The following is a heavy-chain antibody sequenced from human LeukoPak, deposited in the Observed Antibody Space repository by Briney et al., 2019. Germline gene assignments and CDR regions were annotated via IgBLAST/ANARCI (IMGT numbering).Heavy chain of an antibody. V-gene: IGHV3-48*01. J-gene: IGHJ5*02. CDR2: ISSSSTNI. CDR3: ARDGTMVRGPDP. Sequence: GGSLRLSCAASGFTFRSYSMNWVRQAPGKGLEWVSYISSSSTNIYYADSVKGRFTISRDDAKTSLYLQMNSLRAEDTAVYYCARDGTMVRGPDPWGQGTLVTVSS. D-gene: IGHD3-10*01. CDR1: GFTFRSYS.